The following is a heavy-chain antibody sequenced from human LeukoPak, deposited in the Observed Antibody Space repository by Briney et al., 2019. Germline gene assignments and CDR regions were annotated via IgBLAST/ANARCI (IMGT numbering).Heavy chain of an antibody. D-gene: IGHD5-24*01. V-gene: IGHV4-39*07. J-gene: IGHJ4*02. Sequence: SETLSLTCTVSGGSISSSGYYWGWIRQPPGKGLEWIGSIYYSGSTHYNPSLKSRVTISVDTSKNQFSLKLSSVTAADTAVYYCARGLKDGYPREGRYFDYWGQGTLVTVSS. CDR2: IYYSGST. CDR1: GGSISSSGYY. CDR3: ARGLKDGYPREGRYFDY.